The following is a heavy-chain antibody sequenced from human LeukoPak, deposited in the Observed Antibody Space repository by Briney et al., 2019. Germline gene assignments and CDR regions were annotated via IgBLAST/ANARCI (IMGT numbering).Heavy chain of an antibody. CDR1: GYTFTSDY. Sequence: ASVKVSCMASGYTFTSDYIHWVRQAPGQGPEWLGIINPSGGRTTYGQNFQGRVTMTRDTSTSTVYMELSSLRSEDTAVYYCARGSRFLDYWGQGTLVTVSS. D-gene: IGHD3-3*01. CDR3: ARGSRFLDY. J-gene: IGHJ4*02. CDR2: INPSGGRT. V-gene: IGHV1-46*01.